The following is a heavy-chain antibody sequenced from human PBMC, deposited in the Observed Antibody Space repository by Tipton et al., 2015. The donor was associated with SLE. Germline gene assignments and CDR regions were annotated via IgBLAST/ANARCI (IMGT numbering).Heavy chain of an antibody. CDR1: GGSISSTYY. CDR2: IFYSRSFSGGST. J-gene: IGHJ3*02. Sequence: PGLVKPSETLSLTCTVSGGSISSTYYWGWIRQPPGKGLEWIGSIFYSRSFSGGSTYYNPSLKSRVTISVDTSKNQFSLKLSSVTAADTAVYYCARASIAVAENDAFDIWGQGTMVTVSS. V-gene: IGHV4-39*07. D-gene: IGHD6-19*01. CDR3: ARASIAVAENDAFDI.